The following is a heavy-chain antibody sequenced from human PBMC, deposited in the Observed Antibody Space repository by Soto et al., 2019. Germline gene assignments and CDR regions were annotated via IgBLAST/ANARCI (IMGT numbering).Heavy chain of an antibody. CDR2: IYYSGST. Sequence: QVQLQESGPGLVKPSQTLSLTCTVSGGSISSGGYYWSWIRPHPGKGLEWIGYIYYSGSTYYNPSLKSRVTMAGDTSKNPFSLNLSSVTAADTAVYYCARVDTAMGAYYYYGMDVWGQGTTVIVSS. CDR3: ARVDTAMGAYYYYGMDV. CDR1: GGSISSGGYY. D-gene: IGHD5-18*01. J-gene: IGHJ6*02. V-gene: IGHV4-31*03.